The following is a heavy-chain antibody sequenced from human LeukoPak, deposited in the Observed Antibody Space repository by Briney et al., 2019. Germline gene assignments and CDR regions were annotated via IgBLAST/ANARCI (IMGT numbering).Heavy chain of an antibody. V-gene: IGHV3-7*01. Sequence: GGSLRLSCAASGFTFSSYWMNWVRQAPEKGLGWVANIKQDGSEMYYVDSVKGRFTISRDNAKNSLYLQMNNLRVGDTAVYYCARDPGRGSCFDYWGQGTLVTVSS. CDR1: GFTFSSYW. J-gene: IGHJ4*02. CDR3: ARDPGRGSCFDY. CDR2: IKQDGSEM. D-gene: IGHD2-15*01.